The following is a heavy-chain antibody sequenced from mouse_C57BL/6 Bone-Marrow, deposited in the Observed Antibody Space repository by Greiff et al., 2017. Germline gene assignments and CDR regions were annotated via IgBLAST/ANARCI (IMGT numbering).Heavy chain of an antibody. J-gene: IGHJ1*03. Sequence: VQLQQPGAELVRPGSSVKLSCKASGYTFTSYWMDWVKQRPGQGLEWIGNIYPSDSETHYNQKFKDKATLTVDKSASTAYMQLSSLTSEDSAVYYCAREGDSSGYDWYFDVWGTGTTVTVSS. CDR2: IYPSDSET. V-gene: IGHV1-61*01. CDR3: AREGDSSGYDWYFDV. CDR1: GYTFTSYW. D-gene: IGHD3-2*02.